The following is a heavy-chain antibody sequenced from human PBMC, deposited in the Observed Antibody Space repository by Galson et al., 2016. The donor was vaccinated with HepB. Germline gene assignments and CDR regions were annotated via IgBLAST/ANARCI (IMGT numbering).Heavy chain of an antibody. D-gene: IGHD1/OR15-1a*01. Sequence: CAISGDSVSSNSAAWNWIRQSPSRGLEWLGRTYYRSKWYNDYAVSVKSRIIVNPDTSRNQFSPQLNSVTPEDTAVYYCVEQRKGAPYGMDVWGQGTTVTVSS. CDR1: GDSVSSNSAA. CDR2: TYYRSKWYN. V-gene: IGHV6-1*01. CDR3: VEQRKGAPYGMDV. J-gene: IGHJ6*02.